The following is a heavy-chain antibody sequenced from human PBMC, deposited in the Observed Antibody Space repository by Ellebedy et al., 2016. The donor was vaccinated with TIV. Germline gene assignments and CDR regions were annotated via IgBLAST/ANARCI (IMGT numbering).Heavy chain of an antibody. CDR3: ARTGVVPAAPKNDY. V-gene: IGHV4-31*03. D-gene: IGHD2-2*01. Sequence: SETLSLXXTVSGGSISSGGYYWSWIRQHPGKGLEWIGYIYYSGSTYYNPSLKSRVIISVDTSKNQFSLKLSSVTAADTAVYYCARTGVVPAAPKNDYWGQGTLVTVSS. CDR1: GGSISSGGYY. CDR2: IYYSGST. J-gene: IGHJ4*02.